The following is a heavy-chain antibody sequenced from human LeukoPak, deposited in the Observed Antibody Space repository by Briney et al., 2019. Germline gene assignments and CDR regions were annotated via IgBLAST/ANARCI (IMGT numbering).Heavy chain of an antibody. CDR3: AIVRAAPKTFDYYYYYMDV. CDR2: ISGSGGST. D-gene: IGHD6-6*01. J-gene: IGHJ6*03. Sequence: PGGSLRLSCAASGFTFSSYAMSWVRQAPGKGLEWVSAISGSGGSTYYADSVKGRFTISRDNSKNTLYLQMNSLKTEDTAVYYCAIVRAAPKTFDYYYYYMDVWGTGTTVTVSS. CDR1: GFTFSSYA. V-gene: IGHV3-23*01.